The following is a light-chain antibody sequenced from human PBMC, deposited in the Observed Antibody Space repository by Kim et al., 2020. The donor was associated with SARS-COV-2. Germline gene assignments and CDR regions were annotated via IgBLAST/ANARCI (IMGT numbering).Light chain of an antibody. J-gene: IGKJ4*01. V-gene: IGKV3-20*01. CDR1: QSVSSNY. CDR2: GAS. Sequence: SPGERATLSGRASQSVSSNYLAWYQQKPGQAPRLLIYGASSRDTGIPDRFSGSGSGTDFTLTISRLEPEDFAVYYCQQYSSSLLTFGGWTKVDIK. CDR3: QQYSSSLLT.